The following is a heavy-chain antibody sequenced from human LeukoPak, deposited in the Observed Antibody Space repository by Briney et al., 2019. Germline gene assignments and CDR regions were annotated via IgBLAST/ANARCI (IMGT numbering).Heavy chain of an antibody. CDR1: CASISSGGYY. V-gene: IGHV4-31*01. D-gene: IGHD4/OR15-4a*01. CDR2: IYYSGST. CDR3: RVLTPDFDW. J-gene: IGHJ4*02. Sequence: SETLSLTCTVGCASISSGGYYWRWLRQHPGKGLERIGYIYYSGSTYYNPSLKSQVTISVDTSKNQFSLKLSSVTAADTAVYDCRVLTPDFDWWGQGTLVTVSS.